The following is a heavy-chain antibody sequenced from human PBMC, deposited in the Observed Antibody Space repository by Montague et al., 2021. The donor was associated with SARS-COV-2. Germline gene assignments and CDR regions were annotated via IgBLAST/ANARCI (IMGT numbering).Heavy chain of an antibody. V-gene: IGHV4-4*07. CDR3: ARTFWGSWFGESWFGP. J-gene: IGHJ5*02. D-gene: IGHD3-10*01. CDR2: IYTNETT. CDR1: GGSISTYY. Sequence: SETLSLTCTVSGGSISTYYWSWIRQPAGKGLEWIGRIYTNETTNYNPSLKSRVTMSVDTSKNQFSLKLTPVTAADTAVYYCARTFWGSWFGESWFGPWGQGTLVTVSS.